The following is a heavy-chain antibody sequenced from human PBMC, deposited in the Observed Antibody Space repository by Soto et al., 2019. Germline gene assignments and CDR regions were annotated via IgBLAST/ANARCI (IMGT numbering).Heavy chain of an antibody. CDR1: GFTFSSYS. V-gene: IGHV3-48*02. J-gene: IGHJ6*02. D-gene: IGHD2-21*02. CDR3: ARIYCGGDCLYYYYYGMDV. Sequence: GGSLRLSCAASGFTFSSYSMNWVRQAPGKGLEWVSYISSSSSTIYYADSVKGRFTISRDNAKNSLYLQMNSLRDEDTAVYYCARIYCGGDCLYYYYYGMDVWGQGTTVTVSS. CDR2: ISSSSSTI.